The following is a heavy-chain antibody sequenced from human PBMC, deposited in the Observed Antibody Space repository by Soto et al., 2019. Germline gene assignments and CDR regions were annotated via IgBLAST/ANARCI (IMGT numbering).Heavy chain of an antibody. D-gene: IGHD3-22*01. J-gene: IGHJ4*02. CDR3: ARSSGYYSYFDY. V-gene: IGHV3-48*03. CDR2: ISSSGSTI. Sequence: ESGGGLVQPGGSLRLSCAASGFTFSSYEMNWVRQAPGKGLEWVSYISSSGSTIYYADSVKGRFTISRDNAKNSLYLQMNSLRAEDTAVYYCARSSGYYSYFDYWGQGTLVTVSS. CDR1: GFTFSSYE.